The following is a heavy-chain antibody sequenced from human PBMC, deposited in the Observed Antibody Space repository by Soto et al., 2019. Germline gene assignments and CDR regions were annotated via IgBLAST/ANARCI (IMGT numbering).Heavy chain of an antibody. J-gene: IGHJ4*02. CDR1: RDSFSSYW. CDR3: ARLSGCRNGVCYKFDY. V-gene: IGHV5-51*01. CDR2: VYPGDSDT. D-gene: IGHD2-8*01. Sequence: GESLKISFQGSRDSFSSYWIAWVRQMPGKGREWMGIVYPGDSDTRYSPSFEGQVTISADKSISTAYLQWSSLKASDTAMYYCARLSGCRNGVCYKFDYWGQGTLVTVYS.